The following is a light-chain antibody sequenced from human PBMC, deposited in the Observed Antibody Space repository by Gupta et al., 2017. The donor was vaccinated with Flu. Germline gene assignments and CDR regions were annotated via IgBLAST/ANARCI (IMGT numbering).Light chain of an antibody. CDR3: QQRDSTPCI. V-gene: IGKV1-39*01. CDR1: QSISSY. J-gene: IGKJ2*02. CDR2: AAS. Sequence: DIQMTQSPSSLSASVGDRVTITCRASQSISSYLNWYQQKPGKAPKLLIYAASRLQSGVPSRFSGSGSGTDFTLTISRLQPEDFATYYCQQRDSTPCIFGQGTKVEIK.